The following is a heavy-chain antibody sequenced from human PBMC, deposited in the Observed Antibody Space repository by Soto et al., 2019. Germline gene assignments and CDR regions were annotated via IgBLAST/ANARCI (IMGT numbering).Heavy chain of an antibody. D-gene: IGHD3-10*01. CDR1: GYSFTSYL. V-gene: IGHV5-10-1*01. J-gene: IGHJ6*01. Sequence: PGESLKISCKGSGYSFTSYLISWVRQMPGKGLEWMGRIYPSDSYTNYSPSFQGHVTISADKSISTAYLQWTRLKASDTAMYYCARLRTLEGFGLTMEQKYGMEVWGQGNKVTVA. CDR2: IYPSDSYT. CDR3: ARLRTLEGFGLTMEQKYGMEV.